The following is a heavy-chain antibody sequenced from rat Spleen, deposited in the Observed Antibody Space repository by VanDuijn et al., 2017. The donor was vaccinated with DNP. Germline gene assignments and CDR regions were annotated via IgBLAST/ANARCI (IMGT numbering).Heavy chain of an antibody. CDR2: ISYDGGST. Sequence: EVQLVESGGGLVQPGRSMKLSCAASGFTFSYYYMAWVRQAPKKGLEWVATISYDGGSTFYRDSVKVRFTISRDKAKSTLYLQMDSLRSEDTATYYCARPPFYYTAYYFDYWGQGVMVTVSS. V-gene: IGHV5-7*01. J-gene: IGHJ2*01. CDR3: ARPPFYYTAYYFDY. CDR1: GFTFSYYY. D-gene: IGHD1-8*01.